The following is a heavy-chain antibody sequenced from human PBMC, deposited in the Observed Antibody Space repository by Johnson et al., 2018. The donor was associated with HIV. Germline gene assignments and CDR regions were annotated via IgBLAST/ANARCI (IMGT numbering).Heavy chain of an antibody. V-gene: IGHV3-43D*03. J-gene: IGHJ3*02. CDR1: GFTFDDYA. CDR2: ISWDGGST. D-gene: IGHD3-22*01. CDR3: AREGITMIVVVIKGAFDI. Sequence: VQLVESGGVVVQSGGSLRLSCAASGFTFDDYAMHWVRQAPGKGLEWVSLISWDGGSTYYADSVKGRFTISRENAKNSLYLQMNSLRAGDTAVYFCAREGITMIVVVIKGAFDIWGQGT.